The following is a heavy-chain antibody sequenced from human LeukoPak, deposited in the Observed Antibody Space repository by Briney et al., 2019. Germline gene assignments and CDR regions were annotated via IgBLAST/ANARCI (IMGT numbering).Heavy chain of an antibody. V-gene: IGHV3-23*01. D-gene: IGHD3-10*01. CDR1: GFTFSNYA. Sequence: PAGSLRLSCAASGFTFSNYAMSWVRQAPGKGLEWVSTISDGGGNTYYADSVKGRFTISRDNSKNTLYLQMNSLRAEDTAIHYCAKVPYSDYGSGRPPFMDVWGQGTTVAVSS. CDR3: AKVPYSDYGSGRPPFMDV. J-gene: IGHJ6*02. CDR2: ISDGGGNT.